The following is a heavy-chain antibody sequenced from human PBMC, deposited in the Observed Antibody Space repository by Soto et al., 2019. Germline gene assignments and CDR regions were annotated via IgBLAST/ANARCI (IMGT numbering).Heavy chain of an antibody. D-gene: IGHD2-2*01. CDR3: ARVGFCISTSCYGYYYGMDV. CDR2: IKQDGSEK. V-gene: IGHV3-7*01. J-gene: IGHJ6*02. Sequence: GGSLRLSCAASGFTFSSYWMSWVRQAPGKGLEWVANIKQDGSEKYYVDSVKGRFTISRDNAKNSLYLQMNSLRAEDTAVYYCARVGFCISTSCYGYYYGMDVWGQGTTVTVSS. CDR1: GFTFSSYW.